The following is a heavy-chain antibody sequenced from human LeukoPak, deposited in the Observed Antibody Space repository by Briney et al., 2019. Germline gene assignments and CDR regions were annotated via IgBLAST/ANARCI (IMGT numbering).Heavy chain of an antibody. CDR3: AKGAYPRIAVASFDY. CDR1: GFTFSSYA. V-gene: IGHV3-30*04. D-gene: IGHD6-19*01. J-gene: IGHJ4*02. Sequence: GRSLRLSCAASGFTFSSYAMHWVRQAPGKGLEWVAVISYDGSNKYYADSVKGRFTISRDNSKNTLYLQMNSLRAEDTAVYYCAKGAYPRIAVASFDYWGQGTLVTVSS. CDR2: ISYDGSNK.